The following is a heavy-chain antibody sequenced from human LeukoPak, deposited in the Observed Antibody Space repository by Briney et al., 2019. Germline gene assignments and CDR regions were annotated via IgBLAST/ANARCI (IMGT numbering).Heavy chain of an antibody. CDR2: IIPILGIA. J-gene: IGHJ6*02. CDR3: ARGDLGYCSSTSCYEVSLGFYGMDV. Sequence: GASVKVSCKASGGTFSSYAISWVQQAPGQGLEWMGRIIPILGIANYAQKFQGRVTITTDKSTSTVYMELSSLRSEDTAVYYCARGDLGYCSSTSCYEVSLGFYGMDVWGQGTTVTVSS. CDR1: GGTFSSYA. D-gene: IGHD2-2*01. V-gene: IGHV1-69*10.